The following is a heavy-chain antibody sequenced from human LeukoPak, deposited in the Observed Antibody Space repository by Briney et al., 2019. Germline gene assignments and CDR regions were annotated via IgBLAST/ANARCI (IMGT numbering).Heavy chain of an antibody. J-gene: IGHJ5*02. Sequence: PSETLSLTCTVSGGSISSGGYFWSWIRQLPGKGLEWIGSIYYSGSTYYSPSLKSRVTISVDTSKNQFSLTLSSVTAADTAVYYCARDRNSGVTFFGAPRGGRFAPGGQGTRVTVPS. CDR2: IYYSGST. CDR3: ARDRNSGVTFFGAPRGGRFAP. CDR1: GGSISSGGYF. V-gene: IGHV4-31*03. D-gene: IGHD3-3*01.